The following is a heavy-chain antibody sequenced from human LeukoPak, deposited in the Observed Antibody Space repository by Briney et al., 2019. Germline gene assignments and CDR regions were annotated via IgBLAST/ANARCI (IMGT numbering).Heavy chain of an antibody. CDR2: INHSGSI. J-gene: IGHJ2*01. V-gene: IGHV4-34*01. D-gene: IGHD4-17*01. CDR3: ATYGDYGGWYFDL. Sequence: SETLSLTCAVYGGSFSGYYWSWIRQPPGKGLEWIGEINHSGSINYNPSLKSRVTISVDTSKNQFSLKLSSVTAADTAVYYCATYGDYGGWYFDLWGRGTLVTVSS. CDR1: GGSFSGYY.